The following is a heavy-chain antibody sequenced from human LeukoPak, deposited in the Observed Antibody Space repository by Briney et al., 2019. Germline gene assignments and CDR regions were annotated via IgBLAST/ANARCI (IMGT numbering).Heavy chain of an antibody. CDR3: AKVRTPHITMVRGVICYFDY. CDR2: ISGSGGST. Sequence: GGSLRLSCAASGFTFSSYAMSWVRQAPGKGLEWVSAISGSGGSTYYADSVKGRFTISRDNSKNTLYLQMNSLRAEDTAVYYCAKVRTPHITMVRGVICYFDYWGQGTLVTVSS. J-gene: IGHJ4*02. CDR1: GFTFSSYA. V-gene: IGHV3-23*01. D-gene: IGHD3-10*01.